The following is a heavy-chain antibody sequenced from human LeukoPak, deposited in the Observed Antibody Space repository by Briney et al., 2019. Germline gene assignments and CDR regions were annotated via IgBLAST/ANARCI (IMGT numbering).Heavy chain of an antibody. D-gene: IGHD5-12*01. CDR2: ISYDGSNK. V-gene: IGHV3-30*03. Sequence: GGSLRLSCAASGFTFSSYGMHWVRQAPGKGLEWVAVISYDGSNKYYADSVKGRFTISRDNSKNTLYLQMNSLRAEDTAVYYCALREATALDYWGQGTLVTVSS. J-gene: IGHJ4*02. CDR3: ALREATALDY. CDR1: GFTFSSYG.